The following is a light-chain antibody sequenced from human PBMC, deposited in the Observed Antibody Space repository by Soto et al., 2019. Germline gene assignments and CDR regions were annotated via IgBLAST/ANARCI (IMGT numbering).Light chain of an antibody. CDR3: ATWDDSLNGVV. CDR1: SSNIGTNT. J-gene: IGLJ2*01. CDR2: SND. V-gene: IGLV1-44*01. Sequence: QSVLPQPPSASGTPGQRVSLSCSGGSSNIGTNTVNWYQHLPGTAPKLLIFSNDERPSGVPDRFSGSKSGTSASLAISGLQSDDEADYYCATWDDSLNGVVFGGGTKLTVL.